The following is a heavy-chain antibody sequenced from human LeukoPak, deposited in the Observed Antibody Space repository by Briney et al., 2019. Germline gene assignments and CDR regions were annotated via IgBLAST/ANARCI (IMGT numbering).Heavy chain of an antibody. Sequence: GGSLRLSCAASGFTFSSYAMSWVRQAPGKGLEWVSAISGSGGSTYYADSVKGRFTISRDNSKNTLYLQMNSLRAEDTAVYYRAKDPYYYGSGSYPFDYWGQGTLVTVSS. V-gene: IGHV3-23*01. CDR1: GFTFSSYA. D-gene: IGHD3-10*01. CDR3: AKDPYYYGSGSYPFDY. CDR2: ISGSGGST. J-gene: IGHJ4*02.